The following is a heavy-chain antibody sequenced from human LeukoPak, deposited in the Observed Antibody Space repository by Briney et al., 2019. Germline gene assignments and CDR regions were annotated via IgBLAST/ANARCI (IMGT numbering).Heavy chain of an antibody. CDR1: RFSFSTSE. CDR3: ARETRDSSGFGAFDI. CDR2: ISTTGSDI. Sequence: GGSLGLSCVASRFSFSTSEMSWVRQAPGKGLEWLSYISTTGSDIIYADSVKGRFTMSRDNAKNSLFLQMNSLRAEDTAVYYCARETRDSSGFGAFDIWGRGTMVTVS. J-gene: IGHJ3*02. V-gene: IGHV3-48*03. D-gene: IGHD3-22*01.